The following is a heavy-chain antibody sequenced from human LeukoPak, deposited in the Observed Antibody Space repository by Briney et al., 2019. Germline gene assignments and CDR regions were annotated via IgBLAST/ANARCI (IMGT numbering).Heavy chain of an antibody. CDR1: GASISSFY. V-gene: IGHV4-59*08. CDR3: ARHPFATPFDH. CDR2: VFYTGDT. J-gene: IGHJ4*02. Sequence: SETLSLTCAVSGASISSFYWSWIRQPPGKGLEWIGYVFYTGDTNYNPSLKSRVTVSLDTFESQVSLSLTSVTAADTAVYYCARHPFATPFDHWGRGTLVTVSS.